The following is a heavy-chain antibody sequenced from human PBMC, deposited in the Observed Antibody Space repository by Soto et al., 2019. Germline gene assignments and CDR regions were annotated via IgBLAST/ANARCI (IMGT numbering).Heavy chain of an antibody. D-gene: IGHD5-18*01. V-gene: IGHV3-33*08. CDR2: IWYDGSNK. CDR1: GFSFSDYY. CDR3: ARSPAGYSYGYGADY. J-gene: IGHJ4*02. Sequence: LRLSCAASGFSFSDYYMHWVRQAPGKGLEWVAVIWYDGSNKYYADSVKGRFTISRDNSNNTLYLQMNSLRAEDTAVYYCARSPAGYSYGYGADYWGQGTLVTVSS.